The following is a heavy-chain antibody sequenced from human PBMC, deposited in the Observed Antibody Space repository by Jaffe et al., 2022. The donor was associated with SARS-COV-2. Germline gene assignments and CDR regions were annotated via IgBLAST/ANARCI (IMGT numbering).Heavy chain of an antibody. CDR3: AKATGWFGVIGY. V-gene: IGHV3-23*01. Sequence: EVQLLESGGGFVQPGGSLRLSCAASGFTFSSSAMNWVRQAPGKGLEWVSAISGSGDSTFYADSVKGRFTISRDNSESTLYLQMNSLRDEDTAVYYCAKATGWFGVIGYWGQGTLVTVSS. CDR2: ISGSGDST. D-gene: IGHD3-10*01. J-gene: IGHJ4*02. CDR1: GFTFSSSA.